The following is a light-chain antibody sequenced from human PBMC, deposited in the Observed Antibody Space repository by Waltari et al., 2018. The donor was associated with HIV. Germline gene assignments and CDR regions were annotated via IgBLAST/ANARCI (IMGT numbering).Light chain of an antibody. CDR3: ASWDDGLRGHV. CDR1: TSNIGSNF. J-gene: IGLJ1*01. CDR2: RND. V-gene: IGLV1-47*01. Sequence: QSVLIQPPSVSETPGQSLIISCSGNTSNIGSNFVFWYQQVPGTAPRPLVYRNDQRPSGVADRFSGSRSGTSASLVISGLRAEDEADYYCASWDDGLRGHVFGGGTTVFVL.